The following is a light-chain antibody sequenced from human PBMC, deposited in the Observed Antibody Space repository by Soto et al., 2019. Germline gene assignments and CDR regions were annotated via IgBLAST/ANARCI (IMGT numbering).Light chain of an antibody. J-gene: IGKJ1*01. CDR2: DAS. Sequence: EIVMTQSPSTLSVSRWERATLSVMASQSVSSYLAWYQQKPGQAPRLLIYDASNRATGIPARFSGSGSGTDFTLTISSLEPGDFAVYYCQQRSNWPRTLGQGTKVDIK. CDR1: QSVSSY. CDR3: QQRSNWPRT. V-gene: IGKV3-11*01.